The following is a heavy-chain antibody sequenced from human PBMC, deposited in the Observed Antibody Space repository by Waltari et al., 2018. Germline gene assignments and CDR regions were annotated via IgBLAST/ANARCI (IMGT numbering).Heavy chain of an antibody. D-gene: IGHD6-19*01. Sequence: QVQLQESGPRLVKPSETLSLTCTVSGGSIGSYFWRWIRQPAGKGLEWIGRIYTSGITRYNPSLKSRVTMSVDTSKNHFSLKLSSVTAADTALYYCAGNGVDGSGRFDYWGQGTLVTVSS. CDR3: AGNGVDGSGRFDY. CDR2: IYTSGIT. CDR1: GGSIGSYF. V-gene: IGHV4-4*07. J-gene: IGHJ4*02.